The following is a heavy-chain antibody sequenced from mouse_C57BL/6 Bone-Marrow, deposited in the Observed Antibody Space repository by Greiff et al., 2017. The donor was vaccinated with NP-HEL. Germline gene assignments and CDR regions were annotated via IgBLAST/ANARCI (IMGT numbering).Heavy chain of an antibody. CDR1: GYTFTEYT. CDR2: FYPGSGSI. D-gene: IGHD1-1*01. CDR3: ARHGRPYYYGSSPYYFDY. J-gene: IGHJ2*01. Sequence: QVQLQQSGAELVKPGASVKLSCKASGYTFTEYTIHWVKQRSGQGLEWIGWFYPGSGSIKYNEKFKDKATLTADTSSSTVYMELSRLTSEDSAVYFCARHGRPYYYGSSPYYFDYWGQGTTLTVSA. V-gene: IGHV1-62-2*01.